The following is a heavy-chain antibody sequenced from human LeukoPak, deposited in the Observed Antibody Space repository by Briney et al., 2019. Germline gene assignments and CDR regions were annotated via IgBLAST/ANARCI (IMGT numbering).Heavy chain of an antibody. J-gene: IGHJ3*02. D-gene: IGHD4-11*01. V-gene: IGHV2-5*01. CDR2: IYWSDDK. CDR3: AHRNSDYRAFDI. Sequence: SGPTLVKLTQTLTLTCTFSGFSLSTSGMYVGWIRQPPGKALEWLALIYWSDDKRYSPSLKSRLTITKDTSKNQVVLTMTNMDPVDTATYYCAHRNSDYRAFDIWGQGTMVTVSS. CDR1: GFSLSTSGMY.